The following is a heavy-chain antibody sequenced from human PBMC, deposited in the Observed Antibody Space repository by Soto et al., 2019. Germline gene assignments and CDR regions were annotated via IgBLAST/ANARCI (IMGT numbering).Heavy chain of an antibody. V-gene: IGHV4-59*01. D-gene: IGHD3-22*01. CDR1: PGTKISYV. J-gene: IGHJ6*02. Sequence: SLSLNCTLSPGTKISYVWSCIRPPPRKGLGFIGYIYYSGSTNYNPSLKSRVTRSVDTSKNQFSLKLSSVTAADTAVYYCARVRVYYDSSGYMYYYYGMDVRGQGTTVTVSS. CDR3: ARVRVYYDSSGYMYYYYGMDV. CDR2: IYYSGST.